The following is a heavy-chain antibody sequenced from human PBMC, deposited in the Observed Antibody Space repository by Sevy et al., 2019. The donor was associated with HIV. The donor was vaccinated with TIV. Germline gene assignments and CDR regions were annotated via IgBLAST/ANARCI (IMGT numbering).Heavy chain of an antibody. Sequence: SETLSLTCTVSGGSISSSSYYWGWIRQPPGKGLEWIGSIYYSGSTYYNPSLKSRVTISVDTSKNQFSLKQSSVTAADTAVYYCARRTLYGDGGGIDYWGQGTLVTVSS. J-gene: IGHJ4*02. CDR3: ARRTLYGDGGGIDY. D-gene: IGHD4-17*01. CDR2: IYYSGST. V-gene: IGHV4-39*01. CDR1: GGSISSSSYY.